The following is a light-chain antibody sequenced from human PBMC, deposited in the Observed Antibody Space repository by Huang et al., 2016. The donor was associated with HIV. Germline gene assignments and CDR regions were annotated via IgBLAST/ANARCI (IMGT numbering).Light chain of an antibody. CDR2: GAS. CDR1: QSVRSN. CDR3: QQYKDWPLT. V-gene: IGKV3-15*01. J-gene: IGKJ4*01. Sequence: EIVMTQSPASLSVSPGERATLSCRASQSVRSNLAWYQQKIGQAPRLLIYGASPRATGIPARFSGSGSGTEFSLTIRSLQSEDFAVYYCQQYKDWPLTFGGGTKVEIK.